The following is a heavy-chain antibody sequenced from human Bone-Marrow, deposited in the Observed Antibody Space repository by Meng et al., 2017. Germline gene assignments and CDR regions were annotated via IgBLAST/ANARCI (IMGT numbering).Heavy chain of an antibody. V-gene: IGHV1-2*04. CDR3: ARGPYYDILTGYWDY. D-gene: IGHD3-9*01. Sequence: QVQLVQPGAEVKKPGASVRVSCAASGKTFTGYYIHWVRQAPGQGLEWMGWNNPNSGGTNYAQKFQGWVTMTRDTSISTAYMELSRLRSDDTAIYYCARGPYYDILTGYWDYWAQGTLVTVSS. CDR2: NNPNSGGT. J-gene: IGHJ4*02. CDR1: GKTFTGYY.